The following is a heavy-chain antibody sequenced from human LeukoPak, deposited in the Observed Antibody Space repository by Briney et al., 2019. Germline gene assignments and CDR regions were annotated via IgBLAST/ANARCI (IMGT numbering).Heavy chain of an antibody. CDR2: ISYDGSNK. V-gene: IGHV3-30*04. CDR3: AKDPPRLVTHYFDY. D-gene: IGHD4-23*01. J-gene: IGHJ4*02. Sequence: PGRSLRLSCAASGFTFSSYAMHWVRQAPGKGLEWVAVISYDGSNKYYADSVKGRFTISRDNSKNTLYLQMNSLRAEDTAVYYCAKDPPRLVTHYFDYWGQGTLVTVSS. CDR1: GFTFSSYA.